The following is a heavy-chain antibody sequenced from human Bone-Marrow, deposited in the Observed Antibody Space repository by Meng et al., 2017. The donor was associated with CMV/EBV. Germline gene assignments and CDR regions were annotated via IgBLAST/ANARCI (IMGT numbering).Heavy chain of an antibody. J-gene: IGHJ4*02. Sequence: GGSLKLSCAASGFSFSSYGIHWVRQAPGRGLEWVAFIRYDGSNKYYADSVKGRFTISRDNAKNSLYLQMNSLRAEDTALYYCARGTAYYYDSSGYTGIDYWGQGTLVTVSS. V-gene: IGHV3-30*02. CDR3: ARGTAYYYDSSGYTGIDY. D-gene: IGHD3-22*01. CDR1: GFSFSSYG. CDR2: IRYDGSNK.